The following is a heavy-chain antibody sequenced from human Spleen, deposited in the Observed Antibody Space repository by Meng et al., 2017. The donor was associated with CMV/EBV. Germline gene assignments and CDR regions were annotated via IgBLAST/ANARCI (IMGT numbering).Heavy chain of an antibody. CDR2: SIPSLGTA. D-gene: IGHD5/OR15-5a*01. Sequence: KASGGTISRYAISWVRQAPGQGLEWMGGSIPSLGTANYAQKFQGRVTMSTDESTSTAHMDLRSLKSEDTAVYYCARVVYAPPRGFDLWGQGTLVTVSS. CDR1: GGTISRYA. V-gene: IGHV1-69*05. J-gene: IGHJ5*02. CDR3: ARVVYAPPRGFDL.